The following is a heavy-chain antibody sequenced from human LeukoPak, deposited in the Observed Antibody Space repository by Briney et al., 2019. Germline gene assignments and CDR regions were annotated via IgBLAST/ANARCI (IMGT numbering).Heavy chain of an antibody. Sequence: PSETLSLTCAVYGGSFSGYYWSWIRQPPGKGLEWIGEINHSGSTNYNPSLKSRVTISVDTSKNQFSLKLSSVTAADTAVYYCARQEGSYYYFDYWGQGTLVTVSS. V-gene: IGHV4-34*01. CDR1: GGSFSGYY. D-gene: IGHD1-26*01. CDR3: ARQEGSYYYFDY. CDR2: INHSGST. J-gene: IGHJ4*02.